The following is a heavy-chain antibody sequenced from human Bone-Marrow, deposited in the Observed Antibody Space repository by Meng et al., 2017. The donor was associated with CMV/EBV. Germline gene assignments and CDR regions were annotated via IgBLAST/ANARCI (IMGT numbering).Heavy chain of an antibody. J-gene: IGHJ4*02. CDR2: ISSSSSYI. Sequence: GESLKISCAASGFTFSSYWMSWVRQAPGKGLEWVSSISSSSSYIYYADSVKGRFTISRDNAKNSLYLQMNSLRAEDTAVYYCARDMQAAAYYWGQGTLVTVSS. CDR3: ARDMQAAAYY. D-gene: IGHD6-13*01. V-gene: IGHV3-21*01. CDR1: GFTFSSYW.